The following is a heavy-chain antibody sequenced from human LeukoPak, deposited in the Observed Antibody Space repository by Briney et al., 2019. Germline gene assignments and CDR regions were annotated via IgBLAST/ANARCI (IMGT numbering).Heavy chain of an antibody. V-gene: IGHV3-7*03. J-gene: IGHJ4*02. CDR1: GFTFSSYW. CDR2: IKQDGSEK. Sequence: GGSLRLSCAASGFTFSSYWMNWVRQAPGKRLEWVANIKQDGSEKYCVDSVKGRFTISRDNAKNSLYLQMSSLRAEDTAVYYCAKVRVRYGLDYWGQGTLVTVSS. CDR3: AKVRVRYGLDY. D-gene: IGHD5-18*01.